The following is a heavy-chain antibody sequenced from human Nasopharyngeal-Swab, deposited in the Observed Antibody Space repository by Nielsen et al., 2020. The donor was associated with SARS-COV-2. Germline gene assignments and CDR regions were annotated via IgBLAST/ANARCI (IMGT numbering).Heavy chain of an antibody. J-gene: IGHJ6*03. V-gene: IGHV4-61*01. CDR2: IYYSGST. CDR1: GGSISSSSYY. Sequence: SETLSLTCTVSGGSISSSSYYWSWIRQPPGKGLEWIGYIYYSGSTNYNPSLKSRVTISVDTSKNQFSLKLSSVTAADTAVYYCARSSQNTIFGVVITPPRMDVWGKGTTVTVSS. CDR3: ARSSQNTIFGVVITPPRMDV. D-gene: IGHD3-3*01.